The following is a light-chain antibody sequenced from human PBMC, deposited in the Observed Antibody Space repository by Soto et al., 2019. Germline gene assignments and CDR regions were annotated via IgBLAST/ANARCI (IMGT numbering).Light chain of an antibody. CDR1: QSISNY. Sequence: DMEMTQSPSSLSASVGDRVTITCRASQSISNYLNWYQHKPGKVPKLLIYAASSLQSGVPTRFSGIGSGTDFTLTINSLQPEHFATYYCQQSYGTPLTFGGGTKIEIK. V-gene: IGKV1-39*01. CDR3: QQSYGTPLT. J-gene: IGKJ4*01. CDR2: AAS.